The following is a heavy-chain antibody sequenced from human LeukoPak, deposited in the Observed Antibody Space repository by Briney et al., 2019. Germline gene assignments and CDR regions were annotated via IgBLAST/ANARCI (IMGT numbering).Heavy chain of an antibody. V-gene: IGHV3-53*01. D-gene: IGHD6-19*01. Sequence: QPGGSLRLSCAASGFTVSSNYMSWVRQAPGKGLEWVSVIYSGGSTYYADSVKGRFTVSRDNSKNTLYLQMNSLRAEDTAVYYCAIIAVADIDYWGQGTLVTVSS. CDR1: GFTVSSNY. J-gene: IGHJ4*02. CDR2: IYSGGST. CDR3: AIIAVADIDY.